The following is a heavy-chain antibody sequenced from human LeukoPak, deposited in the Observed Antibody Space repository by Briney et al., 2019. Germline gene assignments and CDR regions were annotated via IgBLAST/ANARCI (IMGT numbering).Heavy chain of an antibody. Sequence: GESLKISCKGSGYSFTSSWIGWVRQMPGKGLEWMGIIYPGGSDTRYSRSFQGQVTIAADKSNSTAYLQWSSLKASDTAMYYCAIYSDTYYFDHWGQGTLITVS. J-gene: IGHJ4*02. V-gene: IGHV5-51*01. CDR1: GYSFTSSW. CDR2: IYPGGSDT. D-gene: IGHD1-26*01. CDR3: AIYSDTYYFDH.